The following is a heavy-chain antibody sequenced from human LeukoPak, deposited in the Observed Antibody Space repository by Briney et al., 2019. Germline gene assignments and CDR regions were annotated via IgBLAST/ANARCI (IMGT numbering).Heavy chain of an antibody. V-gene: IGHV5-10-1*01. CDR3: ARHLAYSSGWYDY. CDR1: GYNFINYW. J-gene: IGHJ4*02. Sequence: GESLKISCKGSGYNFINYWITWVRPMPGKGLDWMGAIDPSDSYTNYSPSFQGHVTISADNSISTAYLQWSSLKASDTAMYYCARHLAYSSGWYDYWGQGTLVTVSS. CDR2: IDPSDSYT. D-gene: IGHD6-19*01.